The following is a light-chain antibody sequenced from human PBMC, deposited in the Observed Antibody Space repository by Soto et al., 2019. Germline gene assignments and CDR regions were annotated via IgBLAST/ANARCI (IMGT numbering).Light chain of an antibody. CDR1: QDISNF. Sequence: DIQMTQSPSSLSASVGDRVTITCQASQDISNFLNWYQQKPGTAPKLLIYDASNLETGVPSRFSGSGSGTDVTFTISSLQPEDIATYYCQQYDNLPPFTFGPGTKVDIK. CDR3: QQYDNLPPFT. V-gene: IGKV1-33*01. CDR2: DAS. J-gene: IGKJ3*01.